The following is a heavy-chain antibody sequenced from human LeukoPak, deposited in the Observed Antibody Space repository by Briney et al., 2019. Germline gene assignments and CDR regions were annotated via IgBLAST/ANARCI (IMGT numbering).Heavy chain of an antibody. CDR3: ARQEVVEDTFDI. CDR1: GFAFSSYA. J-gene: IGHJ3*02. CDR2: ISGSGGST. V-gene: IGHV3-23*01. Sequence: PGGSLRLSCAASGFAFSSYAMSWVRQAPGKGLEWASAISGSGGSTYYADSVKGRFTISRDNSKNTLYLQMNSLRAEDTAVYYCARQEVVEDTFDIWGQGTMVTVSS. D-gene: IGHD2-15*01.